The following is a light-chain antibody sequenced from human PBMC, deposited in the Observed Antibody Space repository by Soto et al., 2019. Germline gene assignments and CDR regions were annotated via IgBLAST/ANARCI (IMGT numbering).Light chain of an antibody. Sequence: EIVLTQSKGTLSLSPGDAATLSCSASQSVSSSSLAWYQQSHGQAPRLLIYDASSRATGIPDRFSGSGCGTDFTLTISRLRPEDFAVYYCQQFGGSPPMYTFGQGTKLDIK. CDR2: DAS. CDR3: QQFGGSPPMYT. J-gene: IGKJ2*01. CDR1: QSVSSSS. V-gene: IGKV3-20*01.